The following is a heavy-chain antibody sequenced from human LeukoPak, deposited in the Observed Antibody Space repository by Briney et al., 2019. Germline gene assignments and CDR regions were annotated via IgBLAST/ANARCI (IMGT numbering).Heavy chain of an antibody. CDR1: GFTFSSYG. Sequence: PGGSLRLSCAASGFTFSSYGMHWVRQAPGKGLEWVAFIRYDGSNKYYADSVKGRFTISRDNSKNTLYLQMNSLRAEDTAVYYCAKNRFGSSWYNHYNGYSFDYWGQGTLVTVSS. CDR3: AKNRFGSSWYNHYNGYSFDY. V-gene: IGHV3-30*02. D-gene: IGHD6-13*01. J-gene: IGHJ4*02. CDR2: IRYDGSNK.